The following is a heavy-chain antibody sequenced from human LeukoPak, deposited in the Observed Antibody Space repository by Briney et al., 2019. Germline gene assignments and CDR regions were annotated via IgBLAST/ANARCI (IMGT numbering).Heavy chain of an antibody. J-gene: IGHJ4*02. CDR2: IYYTGST. V-gene: IGHV4-59*01. D-gene: IGHD3-22*01. CDR1: GGSIRSYY. Sequence: SETLSLTCTVSGGSIRSYYWSWIRQPPGKGLEWIGYIYYTGSTNYNPSLKSRVTISVDTSKNQFSLKLSSVTAADTAVYYCARERENYYDSSGFDYWGQGTLVTVSS. CDR3: ARERENYYDSSGFDY.